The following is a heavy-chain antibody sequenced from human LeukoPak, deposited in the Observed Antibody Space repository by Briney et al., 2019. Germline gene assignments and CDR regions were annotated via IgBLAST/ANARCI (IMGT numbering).Heavy chain of an antibody. V-gene: IGHV4-61*02. CDR2: IYTSGST. Sequence: SETLSLTCTVSGGSISSGSYYWSWIRQPAGKGLEWIGRIYTSGSTNYNPSLKSRVTISVDTSKSQFSLKLSSVTPADTAVYYCARDKVPGDYWGQGTLVTVFS. CDR1: GGSISSGSYY. J-gene: IGHJ4*02. CDR3: ARDKVPGDY. D-gene: IGHD2-2*01.